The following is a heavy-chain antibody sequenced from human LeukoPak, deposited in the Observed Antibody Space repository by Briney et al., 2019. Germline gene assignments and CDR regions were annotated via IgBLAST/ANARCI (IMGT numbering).Heavy chain of an antibody. J-gene: IGHJ4*02. CDR2: IWYDGSDQ. CDR1: GFTFSSYA. CDR3: ARDIASRRIDY. V-gene: IGHV3-33*08. Sequence: PGRSLRLSCAASGFTFSSYAMHWVRQAPGKGLEWVAVIWYDGSDQYYADSVKGRFTISRDNYKNTLSLQMNSLRVDDTAVYYCARDIASRRIDYWGQGTPVTVSS. D-gene: IGHD6-6*01.